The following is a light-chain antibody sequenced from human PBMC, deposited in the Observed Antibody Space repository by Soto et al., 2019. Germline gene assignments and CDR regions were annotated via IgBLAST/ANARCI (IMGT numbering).Light chain of an antibody. CDR3: QHFGTTPPWT. Sequence: EIVLTQSPGTLSLSPGERATLSCRTSQSVDITNLAWYQQRPGQAPSLLIYGASRRATGIPDRFSVSGSGTDFTLTISRLEPEDFAVYYCQHFGTTPPWTFGQGTMVDIK. CDR1: QSVDITN. J-gene: IGKJ1*01. CDR2: GAS. V-gene: IGKV3-20*01.